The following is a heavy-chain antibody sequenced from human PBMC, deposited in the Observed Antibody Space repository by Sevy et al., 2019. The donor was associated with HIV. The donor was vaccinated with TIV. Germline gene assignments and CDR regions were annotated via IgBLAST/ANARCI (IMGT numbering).Heavy chain of an antibody. CDR1: GFAFYDYS. Sequence: GGSLRLSCAAPGFAFYDYSMSGIRQAPGKGLEWVATLSFGCGKINYADSVKGRFTISRDNSKNSFYLQMDNLRVEDTALYYCAREGCTRPHDYWGQGTRVTVSS. V-gene: IGHV3-23*01. D-gene: IGHD2-8*01. J-gene: IGHJ4*02. CDR3: AREGCTRPHDY. CDR2: LSFGCGKI.